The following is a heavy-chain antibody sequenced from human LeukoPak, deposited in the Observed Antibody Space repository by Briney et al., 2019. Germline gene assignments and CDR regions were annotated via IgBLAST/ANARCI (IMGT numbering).Heavy chain of an antibody. Sequence: GGSLRLSCAASGFTFSSHSMNWVRQAPGKGLEWVSSISSSSSYIYYADSVKGRFTISRDNAKNSLYLQMNSLRAEDTAVYYCARDNSSGYYYIELDYWGQGTLVTVSS. CDR3: ARDNSSGYYYIELDY. D-gene: IGHD3-22*01. CDR1: GFTFSSHS. CDR2: ISSSSSYI. V-gene: IGHV3-21*01. J-gene: IGHJ4*02.